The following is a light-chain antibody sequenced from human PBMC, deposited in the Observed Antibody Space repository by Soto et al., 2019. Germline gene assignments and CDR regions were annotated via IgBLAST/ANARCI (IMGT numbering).Light chain of an antibody. J-gene: IGKJ5*01. CDR1: QSVSSNY. CDR3: LQYGSSPT. V-gene: IGKV3-20*01. Sequence: EIVLTQSPGTLSLSPGERATLSCRASQSVSSNYLAWYQQKPGQAPRLLIYGASSRATGIPDRFSGSGSGTDFNLTISRLEPEDFAVYYCLQYGSSPTFGQGTRLEIK. CDR2: GAS.